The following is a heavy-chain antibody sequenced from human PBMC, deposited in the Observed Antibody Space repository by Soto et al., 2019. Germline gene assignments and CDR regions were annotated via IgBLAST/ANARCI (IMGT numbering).Heavy chain of an antibody. D-gene: IGHD1-26*01. CDR3: ARHRHPRGTVGATSPLDP. J-gene: IGHJ5*02. Sequence: GGSLRLSCAISGFSVSSNYLSWVRQAPGKGLEWVSVHYSGGSTYYADSVQGRFTISRDKSNNTLYLQMRRVRAEDTAVYFCARHRHPRGTVGATSPLDPWGQGTQVTVSS. V-gene: IGHV3-53*01. CDR1: GFSVSSNY. CDR2: HYSGGST.